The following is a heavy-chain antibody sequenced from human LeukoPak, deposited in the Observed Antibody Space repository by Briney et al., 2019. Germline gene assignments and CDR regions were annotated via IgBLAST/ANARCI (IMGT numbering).Heavy chain of an antibody. CDR2: IIPILGIA. CDR3: ARDCSSTSCWFDP. Sequence: SVKVSCKASGGTFSSYTISWVRQAPGQGREWMGRIIPILGIANYAQKFQGRVTITADESTSTAYVELSSLRSEDTAVYYCARDCSSTSCWFDPWGQGTLVTVSS. CDR1: GGTFSSYT. J-gene: IGHJ5*02. V-gene: IGHV1-69*04. D-gene: IGHD2-2*01.